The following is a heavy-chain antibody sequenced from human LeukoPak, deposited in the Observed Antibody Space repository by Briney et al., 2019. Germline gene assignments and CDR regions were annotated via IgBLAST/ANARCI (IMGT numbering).Heavy chain of an antibody. CDR2: IYYSGST. CDR1: GGSISSYY. D-gene: IGHD6-19*01. J-gene: IGHJ4*02. Sequence: SETLSLTCTVSGGSISSYYWSWIRQPPGKGLEWIGYIYYSGSTNYNPSLKSRVTISLDTSKNQFSLKLSSVTAADTAVYYCATIAVAGHFDYWGQGTLVTVSS. V-gene: IGHV4-59*08. CDR3: ATIAVAGHFDY.